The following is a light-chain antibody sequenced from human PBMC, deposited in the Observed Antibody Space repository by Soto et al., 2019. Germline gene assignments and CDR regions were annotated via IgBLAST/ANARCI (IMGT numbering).Light chain of an antibody. CDR2: DVD. Sequence: QSALTQPRSVSGSPGQSVTISCTGTSSDVGGYNYVSWYQQHPVKVPKLMIYDVDKRPSGVPDRFSGSKSGNTASLTISGLQADDEADYYCCSYAGSYTEVFGGGTKVTVL. CDR1: SSDVGGYNY. CDR3: CSYAGSYTEV. J-gene: IGLJ2*01. V-gene: IGLV2-11*01.